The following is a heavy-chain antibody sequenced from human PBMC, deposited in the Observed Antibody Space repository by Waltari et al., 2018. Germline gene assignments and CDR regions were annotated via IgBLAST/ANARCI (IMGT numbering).Heavy chain of an antibody. CDR3: ARALDVIAAAGYYYYYGMDV. J-gene: IGHJ6*02. Sequence: QVQLVQSGAEVKKPGASVKVSCKASGYTFTSYDINWVRQATGQGLEWMGWMNPNSGNTGYAQKFQGRVTMTMNTSISTAYMELSSLRSEDTAVYYCARALDVIAAAGYYYYYGMDVWGQGTTVTVSS. CDR2: MNPNSGNT. V-gene: IGHV1-8*01. D-gene: IGHD6-13*01. CDR1: GYTFTSYD.